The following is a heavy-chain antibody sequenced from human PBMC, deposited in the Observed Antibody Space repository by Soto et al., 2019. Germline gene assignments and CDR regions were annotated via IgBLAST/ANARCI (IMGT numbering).Heavy chain of an antibody. CDR2: IYYSGST. D-gene: IGHD6-19*01. V-gene: IGHV4-59*01. Sequence: PSETLSLTCTVSGGSISSYYWSWIRQPPGKGLEWIGYIYYSGSTNYNPSLKSRVTISVDTSKNQFSLKLSSVTAADTAVYYCARAAASGWYRVMSFDYWGQGTLVTVSS. J-gene: IGHJ4*02. CDR1: GGSISSYY. CDR3: ARAAASGWYRVMSFDY.